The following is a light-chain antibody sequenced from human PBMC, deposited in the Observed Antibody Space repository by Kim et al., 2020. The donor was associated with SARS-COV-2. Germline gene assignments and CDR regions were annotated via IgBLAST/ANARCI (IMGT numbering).Light chain of an antibody. CDR2: EVS. Sequence: GQSVTISSTGTSVDVGGYDYVSWSQQHPGKAPKLMIYEVSRRPSGVPDRFSGSESGNTASLSVSGLQAEDEADYYCSSYAGSNNLVFGGGTQLTVL. J-gene: IGLJ2*01. CDR1: SVDVGGYDY. V-gene: IGLV2-8*01. CDR3: SSYAGSNNLV.